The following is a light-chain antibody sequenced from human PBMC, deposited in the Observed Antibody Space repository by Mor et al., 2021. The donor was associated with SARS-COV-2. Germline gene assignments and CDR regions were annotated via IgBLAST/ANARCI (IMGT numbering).Light chain of an antibody. V-gene: IGKV5-2*01. CDR2: EAT. J-gene: IGKJ1*01. CDR3: LQHDNLPLRT. Sequence: AAIFIVQEATTLVPGIPPRFSGSGYGTDFTLTINNIESEDAAYYFCLQHDNLPLRTFGQGTKVEIK.